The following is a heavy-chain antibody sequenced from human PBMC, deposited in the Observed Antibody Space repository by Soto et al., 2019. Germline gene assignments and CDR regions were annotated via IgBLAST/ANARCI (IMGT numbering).Heavy chain of an antibody. CDR1: GGSISSSSYY. D-gene: IGHD2-2*01. CDR2: IYYSGST. CDR3: ARTADGEVPATVDY. V-gene: IGHV4-39*01. J-gene: IGHJ4*02. Sequence: QLQLQESGPGLVKPSETLSLTCTVSGGSISSSSYYWGWIRQPPGKGLEWIGSIYYSGSTYYNPSLKTRVTISVDPSKNQFSLKLSSVTAADTAVYYCARTADGEVPATVDYWGQGTLVTVSS.